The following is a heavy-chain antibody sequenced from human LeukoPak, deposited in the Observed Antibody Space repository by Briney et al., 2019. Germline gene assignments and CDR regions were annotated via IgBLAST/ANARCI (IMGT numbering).Heavy chain of an antibody. D-gene: IGHD6-19*01. CDR3: ARDLAGKRSVDY. J-gene: IGHJ4*02. Sequence: KFQGRVTMTTDTSTSTAYMELRSLRSDDTAVYYCARDLAGKRSVDYWGQGTLVTVSS. V-gene: IGHV1-18*01.